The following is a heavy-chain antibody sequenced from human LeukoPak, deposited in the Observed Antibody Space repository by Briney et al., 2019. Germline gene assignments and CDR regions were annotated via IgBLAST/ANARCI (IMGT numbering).Heavy chain of an antibody. CDR3: ASIGTSSGYYYPFDY. CDR2: IYPGDSDT. V-gene: IGHV5-51*01. D-gene: IGHD3-22*01. Sequence: GESLKISCKGSGYSFTTYWIGWVRQMPGKGLEWMGIIYPGDSDTRYSPSFQGQVTISADKSISTAYLQWSSLKASDTAMYHCASIGTSSGYYYPFDYWGQGTLVTVSS. CDR1: GYSFTTYW. J-gene: IGHJ4*02.